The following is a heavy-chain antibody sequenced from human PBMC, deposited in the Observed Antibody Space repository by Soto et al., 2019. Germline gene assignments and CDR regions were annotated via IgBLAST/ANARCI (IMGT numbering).Heavy chain of an antibody. CDR2: ISAYNGNT. D-gene: IGHD6-13*01. CDR3: ARDPPPDPIAAAGSYYYYYYMDV. J-gene: IGHJ6*03. CDR1: GYTFTSYG. Sequence: ASVKVSCKASGYTFTSYGISWVRQAPGQGLEWMGWISAYNGNTNYAQKLQGRVTMTTDTSTSTAYMELRSLRSDDTAVYYCARDPPPDPIAAAGSYYYYYYMDVWGKGTTVTVSS. V-gene: IGHV1-18*01.